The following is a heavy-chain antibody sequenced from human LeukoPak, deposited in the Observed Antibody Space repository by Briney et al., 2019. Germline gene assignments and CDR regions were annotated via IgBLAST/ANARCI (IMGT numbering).Heavy chain of an antibody. CDR3: ARGWLHYNSYYYMDV. CDR1: GGSISNYY. Sequence: SETLSLTCTVSGGSISNYYWSWLPQPPGKGLEWIGYIYYTGNTHYNPSLKSRVTRSVDTSKNQFSLRLSSVTAADTAVYYCARGWLHYNSYYYMDVWGKGTTVTVSS. V-gene: IGHV4-59*01. D-gene: IGHD5-12*01. CDR2: IYYTGNT. J-gene: IGHJ6*03.